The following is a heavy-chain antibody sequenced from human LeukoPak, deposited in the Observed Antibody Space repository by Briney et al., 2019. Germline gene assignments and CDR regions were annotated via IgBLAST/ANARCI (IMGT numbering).Heavy chain of an antibody. V-gene: IGHV1-69*04. Sequence: ASVKVSCKASGGTFSSYAISWVRQAPGQGLEWMGRIIPILGIANYAQKFQGRVTITADKSTSTAYMELSSLRSEDTAVYYCARERSIGELSYDYWGQGTLVTVSS. D-gene: IGHD3-10*01. CDR2: IIPILGIA. J-gene: IGHJ4*02. CDR1: GGTFSSYA. CDR3: ARERSIGELSYDY.